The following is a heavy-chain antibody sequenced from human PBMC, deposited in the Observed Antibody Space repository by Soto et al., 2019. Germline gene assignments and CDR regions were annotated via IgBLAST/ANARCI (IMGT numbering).Heavy chain of an antibody. V-gene: IGHV4-38-2*02. J-gene: IGHJ6*02. D-gene: IGHD3-16*01. CDR1: GYSISSGYY. CDR3: ARDRGDYGMDV. CDR2: IYHSGST. Sequence: ETLSLTCAVSGYSISSGYYWGWIRQPPGKGLEWIGSIYHSGSTYYNPSLKSRVTISVDTSKNQFSLKLSSVTAADTAVYYCARDRGDYGMDVWGQGTTVTVSS.